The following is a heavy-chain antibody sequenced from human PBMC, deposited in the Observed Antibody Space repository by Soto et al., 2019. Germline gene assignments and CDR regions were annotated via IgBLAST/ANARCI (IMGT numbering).Heavy chain of an antibody. CDR2: ISSNGGST. V-gene: IGHV3-64D*06. J-gene: IGHJ6*02. CDR3: VRDYYGSGSYYLGYYYYGMDV. D-gene: IGHD3-10*01. CDR1: GFTFSSYA. Sequence: GGSLRLSCSASGFTFSSYAMHWVRQAPGKGLEYVSAISSNGGSTYYADSVKGRFTISRDNSKNTLYLQMSSLRAEDTAVYYCVRDYYGSGSYYLGYYYYGMDVWGQGTTVTVSS.